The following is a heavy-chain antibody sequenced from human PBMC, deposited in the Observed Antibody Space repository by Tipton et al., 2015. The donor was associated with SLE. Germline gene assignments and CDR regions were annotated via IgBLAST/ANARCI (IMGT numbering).Heavy chain of an antibody. CDR3: ARSWDSSWYAHFDY. J-gene: IGHJ4*02. CDR2: IYTSGST. CDR1: GGSISSGDYY. D-gene: IGHD6-13*01. Sequence: TLSLTCTVSGGSISSGDYYWSWIRQPAGKGLEWIGYIYTSGSTNYNPSLKSRATISVDTSKNQFSLKLSSVTAADTAVYYCARSWDSSWYAHFDYWGQGTLVTVSS. V-gene: IGHV4-61*09.